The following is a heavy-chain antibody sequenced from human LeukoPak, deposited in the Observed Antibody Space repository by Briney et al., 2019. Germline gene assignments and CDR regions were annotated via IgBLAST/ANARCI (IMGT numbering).Heavy chain of an antibody. CDR1: GFTFSSYW. V-gene: IGHV3-7*01. J-gene: IGHJ4*02. CDR3: ARDDSDSSGYYYPD. CDR2: IKQEGREK. D-gene: IGHD3-22*01. Sequence: GGSLRLSCAASGFTFSSYWMSWGRQAPGKGLEWGANIKQEGREKYYVDSVKGRFTISRDNAKNSLYLQMNSLRAEDTAVYYCARDDSDSSGYYYPDWGQGTLVTVS.